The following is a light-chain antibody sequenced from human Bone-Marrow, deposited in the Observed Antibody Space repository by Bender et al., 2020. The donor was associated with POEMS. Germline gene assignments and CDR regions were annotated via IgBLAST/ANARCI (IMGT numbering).Light chain of an antibody. CDR2: EVD. CDR3: CSYGGYGTSR. J-gene: IGLJ2*01. Sequence: QSALTQPASVSGSPGQSITISCTGDSGDVGGSNYVSWYQQYPDRAPSLVIYEVDKRPSGLSDRFSGSKSGNTASLRISGLQAEDEADYYCCSYGGYGTSRFGGGTKLTVL. V-gene: IGLV2-23*02. CDR1: SGDVGGSNY.